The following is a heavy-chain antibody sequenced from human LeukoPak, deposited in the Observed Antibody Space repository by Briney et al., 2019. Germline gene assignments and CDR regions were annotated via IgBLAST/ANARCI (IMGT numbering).Heavy chain of an antibody. CDR3: ARVYGGDFDY. V-gene: IGHV3-21*01. Sequence: PGGSLRLSCAASGFTFSSYSMNWVRQAPGNGLDWVSSISSSSSYIYYADSVKGRFTISRDNAKNSLYLQMNSLRAEDTAVYYCARVYGGDFDYWGQGTLVTVSS. J-gene: IGHJ4*02. CDR2: ISSSSSYI. CDR1: GFTFSSYS. D-gene: IGHD4-17*01.